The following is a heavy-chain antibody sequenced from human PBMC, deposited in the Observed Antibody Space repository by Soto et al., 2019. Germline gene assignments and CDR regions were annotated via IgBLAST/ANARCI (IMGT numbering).Heavy chain of an antibody. D-gene: IGHD3-3*01. CDR2: IYPGDSNT. V-gene: IGHV5-51*01. J-gene: IGHJ6*02. CDR1: GYSFTSYW. CDR3: ARHAYDFWSGPGGYYYYGMDV. Sequence: GESLKISCKGSGYSFTSYWIGWVRQMPGKGLEWMGIIYPGDSNTRYSPSLQGQVTISVDKSISTAYLQWSSLKATDTAMYYSARHAYDFWSGPGGYYYYGMDVWGQGTTVTVSS.